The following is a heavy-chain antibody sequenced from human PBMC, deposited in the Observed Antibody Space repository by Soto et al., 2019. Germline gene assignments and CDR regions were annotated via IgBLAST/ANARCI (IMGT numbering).Heavy chain of an antibody. D-gene: IGHD3-10*01. CDR1: GDSISSGDYC. Sequence: PSETLSLTCTVSGDSISSGDYCWSWIRQPPGKGLEWIAYIYYSGSTYYNPSLKSRVTISVDTSKNQFSLKLNSVTAAATAVYYCGRMIRRIIRFDHWGQGTLVTVSS. V-gene: IGHV4-30-4*01. CDR3: GRMIRRIIRFDH. J-gene: IGHJ4*02. CDR2: IYYSGST.